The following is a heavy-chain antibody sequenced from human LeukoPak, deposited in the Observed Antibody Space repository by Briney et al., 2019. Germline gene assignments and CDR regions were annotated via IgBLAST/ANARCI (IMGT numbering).Heavy chain of an antibody. Sequence: GASVKVSCKASGYTFTSYGISWVRQAPGQGLEWMGWISAYNGNTNYAQKLQGRVTMTTDTSTSTAYMELRSLRSDDTAVYYCAREDYGSGRTAFDIWAQGTMVTVSS. V-gene: IGHV1-18*01. CDR1: GYTFTSYG. D-gene: IGHD3-10*01. CDR3: AREDYGSGRTAFDI. J-gene: IGHJ3*02. CDR2: ISAYNGNT.